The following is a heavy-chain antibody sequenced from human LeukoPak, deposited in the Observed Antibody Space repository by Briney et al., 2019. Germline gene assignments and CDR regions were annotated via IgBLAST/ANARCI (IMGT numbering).Heavy chain of an antibody. V-gene: IGHV1-18*01. CDR2: ISGYNGNT. Sequence: ASVNVSCKASGYTFSSYGIAWVRQAPGQRLEWMGWISGYNGNTNYAQKLQGRVSMTTDTSTTTAYMERRSLTSDDTALYYCARSSLGTITAGPFDYWGQGTLVTVSS. J-gene: IGHJ4*02. CDR3: ARSSLGTITAGPFDY. CDR1: GYTFSSYG. D-gene: IGHD5-12*01.